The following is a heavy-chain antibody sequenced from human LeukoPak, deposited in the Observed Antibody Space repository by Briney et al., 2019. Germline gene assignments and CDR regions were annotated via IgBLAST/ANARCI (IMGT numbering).Heavy chain of an antibody. Sequence: GGSLRLSCAASGFTFDDYAMDWVRQAPGKGLEWVSGISWNSGSIGYADSVKGRFTISRDNAKNSLYLQMNSLRAEDTALYYCAKDVCSGGSCYVYWGQGTLVTVSS. CDR1: GFTFDDYA. J-gene: IGHJ4*02. CDR2: ISWNSGSI. CDR3: AKDVCSGGSCYVY. D-gene: IGHD2-15*01. V-gene: IGHV3-9*01.